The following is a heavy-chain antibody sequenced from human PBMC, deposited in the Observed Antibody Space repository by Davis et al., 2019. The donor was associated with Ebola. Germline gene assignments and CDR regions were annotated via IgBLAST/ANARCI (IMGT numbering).Heavy chain of an antibody. CDR3: ARVTIPGGGGNAFDAFDI. J-gene: IGHJ3*02. CDR1: GFTFSSYG. Sequence: PGGSLRLSCAASGFTFSSYGMHWVRQAPGKGLEWVAVIWYDGSNKYYADSVKGRFTISRDNSKNTLYLQMNSLRAEDTAVYYCARVTIPGGGGNAFDAFDIWGQGTMVTVSS. CDR2: IWYDGSNK. D-gene: IGHD4-23*01. V-gene: IGHV3-33*01.